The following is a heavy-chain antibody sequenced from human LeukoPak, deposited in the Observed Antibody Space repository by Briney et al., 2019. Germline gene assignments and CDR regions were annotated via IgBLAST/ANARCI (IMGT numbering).Heavy chain of an antibody. J-gene: IGHJ4*02. CDR2: ISAYNGNT. CDR3: ARDYYDSSGYYYDRYFDY. CDR1: GYTFTSYG. D-gene: IGHD3-22*01. V-gene: IGHV1-18*01. Sequence: ASVKVSCKASGYTFTSYGISWVRQAPGQGLEWMGWISAYNGNTNYAQKLQGRVTMTTDTSTSTAYMELRSLRSDDTAVYYCARDYYDSSGYYYDRYFDYWGQGTLVTVSS.